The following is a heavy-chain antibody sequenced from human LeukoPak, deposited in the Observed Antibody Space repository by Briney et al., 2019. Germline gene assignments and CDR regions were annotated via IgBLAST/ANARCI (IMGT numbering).Heavy chain of an antibody. CDR1: GGSISSYY. J-gene: IGHJ3*02. D-gene: IGHD1-7*01. CDR3: ARGGGIAGTPDAFDI. Sequence: PSETLSLTCTVSGGSISSYYWSWIRQPPGKGLEWIGYIYYSGSTNYNPSLKSRVTISVDTSKNRFSLKLSSVTAADTAVYYCARGGGIAGTPDAFDIWGQGTMVTVSS. CDR2: IYYSGST. V-gene: IGHV4-59*01.